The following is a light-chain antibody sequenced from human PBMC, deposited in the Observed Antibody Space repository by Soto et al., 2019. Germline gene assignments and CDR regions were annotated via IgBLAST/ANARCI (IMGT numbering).Light chain of an antibody. CDR3: QQYGRSPLT. V-gene: IGKV3-20*01. J-gene: IGKJ4*01. Sequence: EIVLTQSPGSLCLSPGERATVSCRASQSVSSSYLASYQQRPGQAPRLLIYGASSRATGIPDRFSGSGSGTDLTLTISRLEPEDFAVYYCQQYGRSPLTFGGGTKVEIK. CDR1: QSVSSSY. CDR2: GAS.